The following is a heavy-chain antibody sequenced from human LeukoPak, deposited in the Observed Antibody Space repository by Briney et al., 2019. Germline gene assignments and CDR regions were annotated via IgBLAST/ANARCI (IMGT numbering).Heavy chain of an antibody. J-gene: IGHJ6*03. Sequence: PSETLSLTCTVSGGSISSYYWSWIRQPAGKGLEWIGRIYTSGSTNYNPSLKSRVTISVDTSKNQFSLKLSSVTAADTAVYYCASSSSWYHYYYYMDVWGKGTTVTVSS. CDR2: IYTSGST. CDR3: ASSSSWYHYYYYMDV. CDR1: GGSISSYY. D-gene: IGHD6-13*01. V-gene: IGHV4-4*07.